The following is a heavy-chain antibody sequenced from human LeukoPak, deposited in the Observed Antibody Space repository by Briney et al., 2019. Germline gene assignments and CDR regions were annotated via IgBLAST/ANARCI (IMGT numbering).Heavy chain of an antibody. CDR1: GFTFSGSA. CDR2: INPKSGDT. J-gene: IGHJ5*02. V-gene: IGHV1-2*06. CDR3: GRGIQSFDP. Sequence: GGSLRLSCAASGFTFSGSAMHWVRQAPGQGLEWMGRINPKSGDTNYAQKFQDRVTMTRDTSMSTAYMEISRLRYDDTAVYYCGRGIQSFDPWGQGTLVTVSS.